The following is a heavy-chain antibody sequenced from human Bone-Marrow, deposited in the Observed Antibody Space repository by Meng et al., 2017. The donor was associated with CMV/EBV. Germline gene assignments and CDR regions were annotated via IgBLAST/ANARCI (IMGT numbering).Heavy chain of an antibody. CDR3: ARDLVVVPAAIPLDY. CDR2: INPNSGGT. V-gene: IGHV1-2*02. J-gene: IGHJ4*02. Sequence: ASVKVSCKASGYTFTGYYMHWVRQAPGQGLEWMGWINPNSGGTNYAQKFQGRVTMTRDTSISTAYMELSRLRSDDTAVYYCARDLVVVPAAIPLDYWGQGTLVTVYS. CDR1: GYTFTGYY. D-gene: IGHD2-2*01.